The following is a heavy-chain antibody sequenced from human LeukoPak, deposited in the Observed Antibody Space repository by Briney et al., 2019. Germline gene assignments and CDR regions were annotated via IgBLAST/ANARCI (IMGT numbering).Heavy chain of an antibody. D-gene: IGHD6-19*01. Sequence: PGGSLRLSCAASAFTFSSYWMHWVRQAPGKGLVWVSRINRDGSSTICADSVKGRFTISRDNAKNTLYLQMNSLRGEDTAVYYCARGWRDDYSNGFYYDYWGQGTLVTVSS. J-gene: IGHJ4*02. V-gene: IGHV3-74*01. CDR1: AFTFSSYW. CDR3: ARGWRDDYSNGFYYDY. CDR2: INRDGSST.